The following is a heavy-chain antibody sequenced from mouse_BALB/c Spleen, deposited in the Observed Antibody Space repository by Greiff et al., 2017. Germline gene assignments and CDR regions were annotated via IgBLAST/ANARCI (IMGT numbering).Heavy chain of an antibody. J-gene: IGHJ1*01. CDR2: ISSGSSTI. CDR3: ARSGHYGSRLYWYFDV. V-gene: IGHV5-17*02. D-gene: IGHD1-1*01. CDR1: GFTFSSFG. Sequence: EVKLMESGGGLVQPGGSRKLSCAASGFTFSSFGMHWVRQAPEKGLEWVAYISSGSSTIYYADTVKGRFTISRDNPKNTLFLQMTSLRSEDTAMYYCARSGHYGSRLYWYFDVWGAGTTVTVSS.